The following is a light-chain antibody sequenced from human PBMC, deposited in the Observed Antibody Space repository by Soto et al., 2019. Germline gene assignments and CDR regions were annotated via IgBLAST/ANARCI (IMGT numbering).Light chain of an antibody. CDR3: QQYNSYWT. CDR1: QSISNW. CDR2: KAS. J-gene: IGKJ1*01. Sequence: DLQMTQSPSTLSASVGERVTITCRASQSISNWLAWYQQKPGKAPKLLIYKASSLESGVPSRFSGSGSGTEFTLTISSLQPDDFATYYCQQYNSYWTFGQGTKVEIK. V-gene: IGKV1-5*03.